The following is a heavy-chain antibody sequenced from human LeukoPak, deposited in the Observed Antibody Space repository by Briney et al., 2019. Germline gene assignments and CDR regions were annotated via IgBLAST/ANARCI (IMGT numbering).Heavy chain of an antibody. D-gene: IGHD3-22*01. Sequence: GASVKVSCKVSGYTLTELSMHWVRQAPGKGLEWMGGFDPEDGETIYALKFQGRVTMTEDTSTDTAYMELSSLRSEDTAVYYCATNYYDSSGYSQKYYFDYWGQGTLVTVSS. CDR2: FDPEDGET. CDR3: ATNYYDSSGYSQKYYFDY. CDR1: GYTLTELS. J-gene: IGHJ4*02. V-gene: IGHV1-24*01.